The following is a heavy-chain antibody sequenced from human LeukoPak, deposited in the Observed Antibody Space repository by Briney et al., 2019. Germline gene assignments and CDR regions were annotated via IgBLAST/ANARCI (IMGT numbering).Heavy chain of an antibody. CDR1: GFTIDTYS. V-gene: IGHV3-21*06. CDR2: ISTGSSYT. CDR3: ARHDLLSGYYSLDY. D-gene: IGHD3-3*01. J-gene: IGHJ4*02. Sequence: GGSLRLSCAASGFTIDTYSMNWVRQAPGKGLEWVSSISTGSSYTYYADSVKGRFTISRDNAKNSLYLQMDSLTVDDTAVYYCARHDLLSGYYSLDYWGQGTLVTVSS.